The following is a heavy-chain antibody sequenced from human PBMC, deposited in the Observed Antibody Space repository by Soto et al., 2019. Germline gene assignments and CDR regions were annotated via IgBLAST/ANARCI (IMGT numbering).Heavy chain of an antibody. J-gene: IGHJ4*02. CDR3: AKRTSGTTWGESDY. V-gene: IGHV1-18*04. Sequence: QGQVMQSGAEVKKPGDSVKVSCKTSGYIFSDYGINWVRQAPGQGLEWMGWISGYSGNANLAQKLQGRVTMTTDKSTRTAYMELRRLRSDDTAVYYCAKRTSGTTWGESDYWGQGTLVTVSS. CDR2: ISGYSGNA. D-gene: IGHD4-17*01. CDR1: GYIFSDYG.